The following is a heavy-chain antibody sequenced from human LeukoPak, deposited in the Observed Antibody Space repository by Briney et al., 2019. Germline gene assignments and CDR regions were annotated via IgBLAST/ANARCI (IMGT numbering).Heavy chain of an antibody. CDR2: IKQDGSDK. Sequence: HSGGSLRLSCAASGFTFSRYWMSWVRQAPGKGLEWVANIKQDGSDKDYVDSVKGRFTISRDNAMNSLYLQMNSLRVEDTAVYYCTREGVGGFDTWGHGAMVTVSS. D-gene: IGHD3-16*01. V-gene: IGHV3-7*01. J-gene: IGHJ3*02. CDR3: TREGVGGFDT. CDR1: GFTFSRYW.